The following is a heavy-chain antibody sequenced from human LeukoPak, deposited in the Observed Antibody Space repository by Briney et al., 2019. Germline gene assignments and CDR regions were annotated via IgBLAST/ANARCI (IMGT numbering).Heavy chain of an antibody. Sequence: PGRSLRLTCVASGFTFSHYVMHWVRQAPGKGLECVALISSDGSKKYYVDSVKGRFTISRDNSKSTLFLHMNSLRVEDTAVYYCAKLTDGDFWSGYIDYWGQGTLVTVSS. CDR3: AKLTDGDFWSGYIDY. V-gene: IGHV3-30*18. CDR1: GFTFSHYV. CDR2: ISSDGSKK. D-gene: IGHD3-3*01. J-gene: IGHJ4*02.